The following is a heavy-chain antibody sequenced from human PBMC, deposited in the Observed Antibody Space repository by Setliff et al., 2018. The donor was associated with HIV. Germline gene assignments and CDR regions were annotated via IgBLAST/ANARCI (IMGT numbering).Heavy chain of an antibody. CDR3: ARTPTDYYDSTRLGDGFDI. CDR1: GAFNSRYY. CDR2: FYDSGST. V-gene: IGHV4-59*08. J-gene: IGHJ3*02. D-gene: IGHD3-22*01. Sequence: LTCTVSGAFNSRYYWSWIRQPPGKGLEWIGCFYDSGSTYYNPSLKSRVTISVDTSKKQFSLKLTSVTAADTAVYYCARTPTDYYDSTRLGDGFDIWGQGTMVTVSS.